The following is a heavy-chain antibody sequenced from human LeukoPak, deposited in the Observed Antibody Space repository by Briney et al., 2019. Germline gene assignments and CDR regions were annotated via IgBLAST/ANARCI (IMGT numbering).Heavy chain of an antibody. Sequence: SETLSLTCAVYSGSFSGYYWSWIRQPPGKGLEWLGEINHSESTNYNPSLKSRVTISVDTSKNQFSLKLTSVTAADTAVYYCARVLSGLVVPPTRGDYFDSWGQGTVVTVS. CDR1: SGSFSGYY. CDR2: INHSEST. CDR3: ARVLSGLVVPPTRGDYFDS. D-gene: IGHD2-2*01. J-gene: IGHJ4*02. V-gene: IGHV4-34*01.